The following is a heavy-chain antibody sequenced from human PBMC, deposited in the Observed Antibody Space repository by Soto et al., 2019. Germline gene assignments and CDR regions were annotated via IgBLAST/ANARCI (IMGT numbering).Heavy chain of an antibody. D-gene: IGHD3-22*01. Sequence: QVQLVESGGGVVQPGRSLRLSCAASGFTFSSYGMHWVRQAPGKGLEWVAVISYDGSNKYYADSVKGRFTISRDNSKNTLNLQMNNLRAEDTAVYYCAKDSGYYDSSGYPDYWGQGTLVTVSS. CDR3: AKDSGYYDSSGYPDY. J-gene: IGHJ4*02. CDR2: ISYDGSNK. V-gene: IGHV3-30*18. CDR1: GFTFSSYG.